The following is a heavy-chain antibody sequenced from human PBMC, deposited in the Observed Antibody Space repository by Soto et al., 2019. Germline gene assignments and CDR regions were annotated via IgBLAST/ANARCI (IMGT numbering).Heavy chain of an antibody. Sequence: QVQLVQSGAEVKKPGASVKISCKTSGYTFTYYAIHWVRQAPGQGLEWMGWINGGNGKKKYSEKFQGRVTITRDTSADTAHMELSSLRSEDTAIYYCAKSVVTARNWYFDLWGRGTLVTVPS. CDR1: GYTFTYYA. J-gene: IGHJ2*01. V-gene: IGHV1-3*01. CDR2: INGGNGKK. CDR3: AKSVVTARNWYFDL. D-gene: IGHD2-21*02.